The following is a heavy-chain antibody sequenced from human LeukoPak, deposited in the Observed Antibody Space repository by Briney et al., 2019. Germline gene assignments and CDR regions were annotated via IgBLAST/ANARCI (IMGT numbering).Heavy chain of an antibody. Sequence: SETLSLTCGVSGGSVSGSNWWSWVRQPPGKGLEWIGEVYHLGSTNYNPSLKSRVTLSVDKSKNHLSLNLSYVTAADTAVYYCTTLMAAKGYWGQGTLVTVSS. V-gene: IGHV4-4*02. J-gene: IGHJ4*02. CDR2: VYHLGST. D-gene: IGHD5-24*01. CDR1: GGSVSGSNW. CDR3: TTLMAAKGY.